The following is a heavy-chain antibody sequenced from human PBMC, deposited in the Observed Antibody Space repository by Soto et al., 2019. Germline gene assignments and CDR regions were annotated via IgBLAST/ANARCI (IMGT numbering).Heavy chain of an antibody. CDR1: GFTFSNYD. CDR2: IYHSDSRQ. J-gene: IGHJ4*02. CDR3: AKAVGTKSPRPHN. D-gene: IGHD2-8*01. Sequence: PGGSLRLSCAASGFTFSNYDMIWVRQAPGKRLDSVSAIYHSDSRQYYIASVKGSFTISRDNPNHTMYLKTNRLRAEETDMYLCAKAVGTKSPRPHNWGQGTLVTVSS. V-gene: IGHV3-23*05.